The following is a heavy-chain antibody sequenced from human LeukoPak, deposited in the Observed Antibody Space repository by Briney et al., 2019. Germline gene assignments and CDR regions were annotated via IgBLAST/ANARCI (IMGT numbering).Heavy chain of an antibody. J-gene: IGHJ5*02. CDR3: ARGELGEDSGSYLSWFDP. CDR2: INPSGGST. CDR1: GYIFSSYG. D-gene: IGHD1-26*01. V-gene: IGHV1-46*01. Sequence: ASVKVSCKASGYIFSSYGITWVRQAPGQGLEWMGIINPSGGSTSYAQKFQGRVTMTRDTSTSTVYMELSSLRSEDTAVYYCARGELGEDSGSYLSWFDPWGQGTLVTVSS.